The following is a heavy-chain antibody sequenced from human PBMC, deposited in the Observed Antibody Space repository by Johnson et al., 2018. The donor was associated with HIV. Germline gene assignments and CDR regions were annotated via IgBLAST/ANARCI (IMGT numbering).Heavy chain of an antibody. CDR1: GFTFSSYA. CDR3: ARDCRNSTSCLAFDI. J-gene: IGHJ3*02. V-gene: IGHV3-30*04. Sequence: GGGVVQPGRSLRLSCAASGFTFSSYALHWVRQAPGKGLEWVAVISYDGSNKYYADPVKGRFTISRDNSKNTVFLQMNSLRAEDTALYYCARDCRNSTSCLAFDIWGQGTRVTVSS. CDR2: ISYDGSNK. D-gene: IGHD2/OR15-2a*01.